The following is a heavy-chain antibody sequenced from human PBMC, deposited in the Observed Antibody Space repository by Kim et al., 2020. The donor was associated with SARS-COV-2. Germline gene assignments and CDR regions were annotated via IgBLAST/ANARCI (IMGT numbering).Heavy chain of an antibody. CDR1: GFTFSQYG. D-gene: IGHD3-10*01. CDR2: IRIDGSNE. V-gene: IGHV3-33*07. J-gene: IGHJ4*02. CDR3: AAYDGGGSSLY. Sequence: GGSLRLSCVASGFTFSQYGMNWVRQAPGKGLECVAVIRIDGSNEKYPDSVKGRFTISRDNAKSMLDLQMSSLRAEDTATYYCAAYDGGGSSLYFGQGT.